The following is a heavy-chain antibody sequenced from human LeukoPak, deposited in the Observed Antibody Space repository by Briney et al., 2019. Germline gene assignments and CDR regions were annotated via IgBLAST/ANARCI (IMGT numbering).Heavy chain of an antibody. CDR1: GFALRSSA. CDR2: ISGDGGTI. Sequence: GGSLRLSCAASGFALRSSAMSWVRQAPGKGLEWVSAISGDGGTISYAASVRGRFTISRDNAKNTLFLQMSSLRAGDTALYYCAKELYGNPSGYWGQGTRVTVSS. J-gene: IGHJ4*02. D-gene: IGHD2-8*01. V-gene: IGHV3-23*01. CDR3: AKELYGNPSGY.